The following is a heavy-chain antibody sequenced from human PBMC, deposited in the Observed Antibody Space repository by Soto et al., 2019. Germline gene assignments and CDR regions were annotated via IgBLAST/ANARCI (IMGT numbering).Heavy chain of an antibody. CDR2: IKSKTDGGTT. CDR3: TTLGVYDSSGYLAYYYYYGMDV. Sequence: GGSLRLSCAASGFTFSNAWMSWVRQAPGKGLEWVGRIKSKTDGGTTDYAAPVKGRFTISRDDSKNTLYLQMNSLKTEDTAVYYCTTLGVYDSSGYLAYYYYYGMDVWGQGTTVTVSS. D-gene: IGHD3-22*01. V-gene: IGHV3-15*01. J-gene: IGHJ6*02. CDR1: GFTFSNAW.